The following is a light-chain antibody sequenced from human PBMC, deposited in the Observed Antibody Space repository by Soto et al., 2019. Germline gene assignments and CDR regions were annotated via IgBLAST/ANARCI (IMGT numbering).Light chain of an antibody. J-gene: IGLJ1*01. CDR2: EVT. CDR1: SSDVGGYNY. Sequence: LTHPASVSGSPGQSITISCTGTSSDVGGYNYVSWYQHHPGEAPKLMIFEVTKRPSGVSNRFSGSKSGNTASLTISGLQAEDEADYFCNSYTTTSTYVFGSGTKVTVL. V-gene: IGLV2-14*01. CDR3: NSYTTTSTYV.